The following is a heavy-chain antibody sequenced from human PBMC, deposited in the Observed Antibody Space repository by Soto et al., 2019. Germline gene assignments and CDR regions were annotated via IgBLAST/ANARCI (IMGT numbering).Heavy chain of an antibody. J-gene: IGHJ4*02. D-gene: IGHD5-18*01. CDR2: IYYTGTT. CDR1: GGSFSSGDYY. CDR3: ARVRAYSYGYEDY. V-gene: IGHV4-30-4*01. Sequence: SETLSLTCTVSGGSFSSGDYYWSWSRQTPGKGLEWIGYIYYTGTTYYSPSLQSRVTISLDTSKKQFSLQLNPVTAADTAVYYCARVRAYSYGYEDYWGQGTLVTVSS.